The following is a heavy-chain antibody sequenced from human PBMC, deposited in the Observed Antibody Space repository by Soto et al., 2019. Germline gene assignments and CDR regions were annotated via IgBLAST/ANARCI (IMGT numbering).Heavy chain of an antibody. V-gene: IGHV4-34*01. CDR3: ARTQDILTGYYILDP. Sequence: SETLSLTCAVYGGSFSGYYWSWIRQPPGKGLEWIGEINHSGSTNYNPSLKSRVTISVDTSKNQFSLKLSSLTAADTAVYYCARTQDILTGYYILDPWGQGTLVTVSS. J-gene: IGHJ5*02. D-gene: IGHD3-9*01. CDR2: INHSGST. CDR1: GGSFSGYY.